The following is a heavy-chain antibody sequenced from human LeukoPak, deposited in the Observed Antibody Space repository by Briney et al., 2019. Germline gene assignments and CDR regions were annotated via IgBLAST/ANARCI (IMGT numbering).Heavy chain of an antibody. J-gene: IGHJ4*02. Sequence: GGSQRLSCAASGFTVDSNYLSWVRQAPGKGLEWVSTIYTGGNTYYAASVKGRFTISRDFSKNTVFLHMNSLRAEDTAMYYCARGDDSGYYDYFDYWGQGALVTVSS. CDR3: ARGDDSGYYDYFDY. CDR2: IYTGGNT. V-gene: IGHV3-53*01. CDR1: GFTVDSNY. D-gene: IGHD3-22*01.